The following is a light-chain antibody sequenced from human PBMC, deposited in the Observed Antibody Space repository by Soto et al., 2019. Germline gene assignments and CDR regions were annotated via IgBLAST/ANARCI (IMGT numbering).Light chain of an antibody. CDR3: QQYNSYSPYT. Sequence: DIQMTQFPSTLSASIGDRVTITCRASQSFSSWLAWYQQKPGKAPKLLIYKASSLETGVPSRFSGSGSGTEFTITISSLQPDDFATYYCQQYNSYSPYTFGQGTRLEIK. J-gene: IGKJ2*01. CDR1: QSFSSW. V-gene: IGKV1-5*03. CDR2: KAS.